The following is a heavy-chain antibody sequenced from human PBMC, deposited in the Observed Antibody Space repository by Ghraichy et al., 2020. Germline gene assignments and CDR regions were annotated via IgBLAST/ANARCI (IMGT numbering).Heavy chain of an antibody. CDR1: GGSFSGYY. CDR2: INHSGST. V-gene: IGHV4-34*01. Sequence: SQTLSLTCAVYGGSFSGYYWSWIRQPPGKGLEWIGEINHSGSTNYNPSLKSRVTISVDTSKNRFSLKLSSVTAADTAVYYCARRSRVRSRLDYYYYYYMDVWGKGTTVTVSS. CDR3: ARRSRVRSRLDYYYYYYMDV. J-gene: IGHJ6*03. D-gene: IGHD3-9*01.